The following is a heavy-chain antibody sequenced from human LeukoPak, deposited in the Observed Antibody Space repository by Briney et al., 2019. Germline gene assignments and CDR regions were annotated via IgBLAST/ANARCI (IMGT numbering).Heavy chain of an antibody. J-gene: IGHJ3*01. V-gene: IGHV3-30*02. CDR1: GFTFSSYG. CDR3: AKEAGLFDV. CDR2: IWYDGSNK. Sequence: PGGSLRLSCAASGFTFSSYGMHWVRQAPGKGLEWVAVIWYDGSNKYYADSVKGRFTISRDNSKNTLYLQMNSLRAEDTAMYYCAKEAGLFDVWGQGTMVTVSS.